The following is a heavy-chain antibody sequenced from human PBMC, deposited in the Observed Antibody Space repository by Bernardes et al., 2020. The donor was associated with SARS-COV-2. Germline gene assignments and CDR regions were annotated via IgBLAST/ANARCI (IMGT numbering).Heavy chain of an antibody. D-gene: IGHD6-6*01. V-gene: IGHV3-33*01. CDR1: GFTFSSYG. Sequence: LRLSCAASGFTFSSYGMHWVRQAPGKGLEWVAVIWYDGSNKYYADSVKGRFTISRDNSKNTLYLQMNSLRAEDTAVYYCARDQGVGSSSDSYWGQGTLVTVSS. CDR3: ARDQGVGSSSDSY. CDR2: IWYDGSNK. J-gene: IGHJ4*02.